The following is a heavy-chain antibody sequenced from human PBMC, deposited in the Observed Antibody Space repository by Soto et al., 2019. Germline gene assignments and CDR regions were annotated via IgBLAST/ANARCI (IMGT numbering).Heavy chain of an antibody. CDR2: IRSKAYGGTT. Sequence: GVLKLSLTASGFTLGDYAMRLFRPAPGKGLEWVGFIRSKAYGGTTEYAASVKGRFTISRDDSKSIAYLQMNSLKTEDTAVYYCTRDLSSSWPEDAFDIWGQGTMVTVSS. CDR3: TRDLSSSWPEDAFDI. J-gene: IGHJ3*02. D-gene: IGHD6-13*01. V-gene: IGHV3-49*03. CDR1: GFTLGDYA.